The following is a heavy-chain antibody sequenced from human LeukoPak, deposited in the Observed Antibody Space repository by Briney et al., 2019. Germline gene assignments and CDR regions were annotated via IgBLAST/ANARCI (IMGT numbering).Heavy chain of an antibody. V-gene: IGHV3-33*06. J-gene: IGHJ4*02. CDR2: IWYDGSKK. CDR1: GFTFSNYG. Sequence: GRSLRLSCAASGFTFSNYGMHWVRQAPGKGLEWVAVIWYDGSKKYYADSVKGRFTISRDNSKNTLYLQMNSLRAEDTAVYYCAKDGTFWRRWLLLSYWGQGTLVTVSS. D-gene: IGHD3-22*01. CDR3: AKDGTFWRRWLLLSY.